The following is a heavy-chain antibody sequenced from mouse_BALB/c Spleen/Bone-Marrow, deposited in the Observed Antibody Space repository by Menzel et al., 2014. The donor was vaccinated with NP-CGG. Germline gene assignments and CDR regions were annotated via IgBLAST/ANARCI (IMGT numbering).Heavy chain of an antibody. D-gene: IGHD2-10*01. V-gene: IGHV5-6-3*01. Sequence: DVMLVESGGGLVQFGGSLKLPCAASGFTFSRYGMSWVRQTPDKRLELVAIINSDGGSTYYPDSVKGRFTISRDNAKNTLYLQMSSLKSEDTAMYYCAGAYYWGQGTLVTVSA. CDR2: INSDGGST. CDR1: GFTFSRYG. J-gene: IGHJ3*01. CDR3: AGAYY.